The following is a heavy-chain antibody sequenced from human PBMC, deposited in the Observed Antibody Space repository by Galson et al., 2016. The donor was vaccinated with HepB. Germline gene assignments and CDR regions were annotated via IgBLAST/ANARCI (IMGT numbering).Heavy chain of an antibody. D-gene: IGHD3-3*01. J-gene: IGHJ3*02. V-gene: IGHV1-24*01. CDR1: GYTLTELS. CDR3: ATDKLWGGSGYYSAFDI. CDR2: FDPEDGET. Sequence: SVKVSCKVSGYTLTELSMHWVRQAPGKGLEWMGGFDPEDGETIYAQKFQGRVTMTEDTSTDTAYMELSSLRSEDKAVYYCATDKLWGGSGYYSAFDIWGQGTMVTVSS.